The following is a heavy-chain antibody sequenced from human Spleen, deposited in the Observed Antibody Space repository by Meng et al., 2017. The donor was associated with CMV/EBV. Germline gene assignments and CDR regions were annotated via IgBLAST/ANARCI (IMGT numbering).Heavy chain of an antibody. CDR3: ARDAGSWAYQLLYGYFQH. CDR1: GFTFSSYA. V-gene: IGHV3-30*04. CDR2: ISYDGSNK. Sequence: GESLKISCAASGFTFSSYAMHWVRQAPGKGLEWVAVISYDGSNKYYADSVKGRFTISRDNSKNTLYLQMNSLRAEDTAVYYCARDAGSWAYQLLYGYFQHWGQGTLVTVSS. J-gene: IGHJ1*01. D-gene: IGHD2-2*02.